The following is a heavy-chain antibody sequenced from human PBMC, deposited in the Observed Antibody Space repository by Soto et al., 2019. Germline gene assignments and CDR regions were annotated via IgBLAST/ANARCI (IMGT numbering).Heavy chain of an antibody. CDR2: VSAYNGNT. J-gene: IGHJ4*02. V-gene: IGHV1-18*01. Sequence: GASVKVSCKASGYSFTRYGISWGRQGPGQRLVWMGGVSAYNGNTNYAQKLQGRVTMTTDTSTSTAYMELRSLRSDDTAVYYCARELRAYYDILTGYYEFDYWGQGTLVTVSS. CDR1: GYSFTRYG. D-gene: IGHD3-9*01. CDR3: ARELRAYYDILTGYYEFDY.